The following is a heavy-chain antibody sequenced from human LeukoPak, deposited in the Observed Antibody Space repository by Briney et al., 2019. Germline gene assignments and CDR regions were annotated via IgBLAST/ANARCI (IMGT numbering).Heavy chain of an antibody. V-gene: IGHV3-23*01. CDR3: AKEGGKSSSSCYYFDH. CDR1: GFTFSSYA. CDR2: INGGGGST. D-gene: IGHD2-2*01. J-gene: IGHJ4*02. Sequence: PGGSLRLSCAASGFTFSSYAMTWVRQAPGKGLEWVSVINGGGGSTFYADSMKGRFTISRDNSKNTLYLQMNSLRAVDTAVYYCAKEGGKSSSSCYYFDHWGQGSLVTVSS.